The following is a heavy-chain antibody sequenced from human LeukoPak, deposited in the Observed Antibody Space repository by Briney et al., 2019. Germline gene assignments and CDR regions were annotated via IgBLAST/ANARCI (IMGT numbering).Heavy chain of an antibody. Sequence: GGSLRLSCAASGFTFSSYGMHWVRQAPGKGLEWVAVISYDGSNKYYADSVKGRFTISRDNSKNTLYLQMNSLRAEDTAAYYCAKDRGRGSSSSDYWGQGTLVTVSS. J-gene: IGHJ4*02. CDR1: GFTFSSYG. CDR3: AKDRGRGSSSSDY. V-gene: IGHV3-30*18. CDR2: ISYDGSNK. D-gene: IGHD6-6*01.